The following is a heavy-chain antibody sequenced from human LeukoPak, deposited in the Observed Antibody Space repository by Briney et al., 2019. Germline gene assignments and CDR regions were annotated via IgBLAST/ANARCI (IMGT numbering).Heavy chain of an antibody. J-gene: IGHJ4*02. CDR3: ARTPYCTNGICYQRNYFDY. Sequence: SETLSLTCTVSGDSISSYYWSCIRQPPGKGLEWIGYIYYSGSTNYNPSLKSRVTISVDTSKNQFSLKLSSVTAADTAVYYCARTPYCTNGICYQRNYFDYWGQGNLVTVSS. V-gene: IGHV4-59*08. CDR2: IYYSGST. D-gene: IGHD2-8*01. CDR1: GDSISSYY.